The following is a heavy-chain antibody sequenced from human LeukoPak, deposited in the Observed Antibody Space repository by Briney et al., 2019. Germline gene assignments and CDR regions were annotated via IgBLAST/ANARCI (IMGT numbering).Heavy chain of an antibody. CDR1: GITYDDYA. Sequence: GGSLRLSCAASGITYDDYAMHWVRQAPGKGLEWVSGISWNSGSRGYADSVKGRFTISRDNAKNSLYLQMNSLRPGDTALYYCAKDIGPHLPPAGFALGSWGQGTLVTVSS. V-gene: IGHV3-9*01. J-gene: IGHJ5*02. CDR3: AKDIGPHLPPAGFALGS. D-gene: IGHD6-19*01. CDR2: ISWNSGSR.